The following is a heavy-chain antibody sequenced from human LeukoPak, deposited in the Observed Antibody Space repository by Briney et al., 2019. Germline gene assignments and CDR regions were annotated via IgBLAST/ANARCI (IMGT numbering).Heavy chain of an antibody. CDR1: GFTFDDYA. CDR2: ISGDGGIT. CDR3: AKDIEGYSFAADY. Sequence: QPGGSLRLSCAASGFTFDDYAMHWVRQGPGKGLEWVSLISGDGGITYYADSVKGRFTIYRDNSKNSLYLQMNSLRTEDTALYYCAKDIEGYSFAADYWGQGTLVTVSS. V-gene: IGHV3-43*02. D-gene: IGHD5-18*01. J-gene: IGHJ4*02.